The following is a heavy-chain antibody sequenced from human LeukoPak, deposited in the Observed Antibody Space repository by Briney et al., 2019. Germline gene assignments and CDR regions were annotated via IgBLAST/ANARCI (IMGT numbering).Heavy chain of an antibody. J-gene: IGHJ6*03. D-gene: IGHD3-9*01. V-gene: IGHV1-18*01. CDR1: GYTFTSYD. Sequence: ASVKVSCKASGYTFTSYDINWVRQATGQGLEWMGWMNPNSGNTNYAQKLQGRVTMTTDTSTSTAYMELRSLRSDDTAVYYCARDGRRYFDWLLSTYYYYYMDVWGKGTTVTISS. CDR2: MNPNSGNT. CDR3: ARDGRRYFDWLLSTYYYYYMDV.